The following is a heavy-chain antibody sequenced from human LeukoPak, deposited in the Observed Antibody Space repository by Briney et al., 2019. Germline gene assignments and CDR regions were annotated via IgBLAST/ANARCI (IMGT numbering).Heavy chain of an antibody. Sequence: GGSLRLSCAASGFTVSSNYMSWVRQAPGKGLEWVSVIYSGGSTYYADSVKGRFTISRDNSKNTLYLQMNRLRAEDTAVYYCASDGDSRGLGAFDIWGQGTMVTVSS. CDR1: GFTVSSNY. D-gene: IGHD2-21*02. CDR3: ASDGDSRGLGAFDI. CDR2: IYSGGST. J-gene: IGHJ3*02. V-gene: IGHV3-66*02.